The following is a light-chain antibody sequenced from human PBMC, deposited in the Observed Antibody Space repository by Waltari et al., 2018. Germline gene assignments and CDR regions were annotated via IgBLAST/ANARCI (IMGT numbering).Light chain of an antibody. V-gene: IGKV3-11*01. Sequence: EIVLTQSPVTLSLSPGDTATLSCRASQSVGSYLAWYQQKPGQPPRLLIYDASNSATGVPARFRGSGSGTEFTLTISSLEAEDFAVYYCQQRSNWAPHTFGQGARLEIK. CDR3: QQRSNWAPHT. J-gene: IGKJ2*01. CDR2: DAS. CDR1: QSVGSY.